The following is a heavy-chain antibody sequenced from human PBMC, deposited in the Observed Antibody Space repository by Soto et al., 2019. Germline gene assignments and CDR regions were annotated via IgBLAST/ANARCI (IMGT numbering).Heavy chain of an antibody. Sequence: QVQLVQSGAEVKKPGASVKVSCKASGYSFTSNGFSWVRQAPGQGLEWMGWISAYNGNTNSAQKFQGRLTMTTDTSTGTAYMELRSLRPDDTAVYFCARDRPGMAEDHWGQGTLVTVSS. CDR1: GYSFTSNG. CDR2: ISAYNGNT. CDR3: ARDRPGMAEDH. J-gene: IGHJ4*02. V-gene: IGHV1-18*01. D-gene: IGHD6-6*01.